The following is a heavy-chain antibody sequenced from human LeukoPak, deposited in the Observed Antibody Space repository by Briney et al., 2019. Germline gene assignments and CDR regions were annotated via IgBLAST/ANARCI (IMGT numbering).Heavy chain of an antibody. V-gene: IGHV1-2*02. D-gene: IGHD3-22*01. CDR1: GYTFTSYY. Sequence: ASVKVSCKASGYTFTSYYMHWVRQAPGQGLEWMGWINPNSGGTNYAQKFQGRVTMTRDTSISTAYMELSRLRSDDTAVYYCARVLFDPTYYYDSSGYWTSFDPWGQGTLVTVSS. CDR3: ARVLFDPTYYYDSSGYWTSFDP. J-gene: IGHJ5*02. CDR2: INPNSGGT.